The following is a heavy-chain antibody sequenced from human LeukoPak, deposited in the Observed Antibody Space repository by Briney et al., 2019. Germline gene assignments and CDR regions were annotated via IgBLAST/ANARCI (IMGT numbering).Heavy chain of an antibody. V-gene: IGHV4-38-2*02. CDR1: GHSIDSGYY. Sequence: YPSETLSLTCSVSGHSIDSGYYWGWIRQPPGQGLQWIGNIFHSGSTYYNPSLKSRATVSVDTSKNQFSLKLRSVTAADTAVYYCARRDSGGYFDSWGQGILVTVSS. CDR2: IFHSGST. J-gene: IGHJ4*02. CDR3: ARRDSGGYFDS. D-gene: IGHD3-10*01.